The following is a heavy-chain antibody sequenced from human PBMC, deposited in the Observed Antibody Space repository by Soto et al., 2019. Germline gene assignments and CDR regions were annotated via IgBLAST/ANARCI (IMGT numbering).Heavy chain of an antibody. Sequence: QVQLVQSGAEVKKPGASVKVSCKASGYTFTSYGISWVRQAPGQGLEWMGWISAYNGNTNYAQKRQGRVTMTTATSTSTAYMELRSLRSDDTAVYYCARVPPPALGYCSSTSCDNWFDPWGQGTLVTVSS. CDR2: ISAYNGNT. CDR3: ARVPPPALGYCSSTSCDNWFDP. V-gene: IGHV1-18*04. D-gene: IGHD2-2*01. CDR1: GYTFTSYG. J-gene: IGHJ5*02.